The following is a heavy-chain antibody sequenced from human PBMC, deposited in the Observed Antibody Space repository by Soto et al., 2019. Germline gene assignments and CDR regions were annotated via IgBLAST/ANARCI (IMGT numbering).Heavy chain of an antibody. CDR2: IGTAGDT. J-gene: IGHJ6*02. CDR1: GFTFSSYD. V-gene: IGHV3-13*01. Sequence: GGSMRLSCAASGFTFSSYDMHWVRQATGKGLEWVSAIGTAGDTYYPGSVKGRFTISRENAKNSLYLQMNSLRAGDTAVYYCARLAPSVPYYGMDVWGQGTTVTV. CDR3: ARLAPSVPYYGMDV. D-gene: IGHD3-10*01.